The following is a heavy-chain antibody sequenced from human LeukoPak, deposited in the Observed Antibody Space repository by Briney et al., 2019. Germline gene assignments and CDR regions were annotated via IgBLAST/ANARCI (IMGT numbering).Heavy chain of an antibody. CDR3: ARDLPNYSLIGVATSASDV. D-gene: IGHD4/OR15-4a*01. CDR2: IYSGGST. J-gene: IGHJ6*02. Sequence: PSETLSLTCAVSGGSISSGGYSWSWVRQAPGKGLEWVSVIYSGGSTYYADSVKGRFTISRDNSKNTLYLQMNSLRAEDTAVYYCARDLPNYSLIGVATSASDVWGQGTTVTVS. CDR1: GGSISSGGYS. V-gene: IGHV3-53*01.